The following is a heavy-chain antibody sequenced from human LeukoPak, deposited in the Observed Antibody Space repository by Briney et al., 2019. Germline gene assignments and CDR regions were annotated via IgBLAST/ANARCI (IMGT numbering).Heavy chain of an antibody. CDR2: ISSDGSST. CDR1: GFTFSSYFW. V-gene: IGHV3-74*01. J-gene: IGHJ4*02. Sequence: GGSLRLSCAASGFTFSSYFWMHWVRQAPGKGLVWVSRISSDGSSTDYADSVKGRFTISRDNAKNTLYLQMNSLRAEDTAVYYCASRIPYDSSSYWGQGTLVTVSS. CDR3: ASRIPYDSSSY. D-gene: IGHD3-22*01.